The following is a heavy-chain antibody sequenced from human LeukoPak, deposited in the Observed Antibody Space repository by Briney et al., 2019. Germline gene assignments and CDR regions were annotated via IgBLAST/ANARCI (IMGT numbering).Heavy chain of an antibody. Sequence: PGGSLRLSCAASGFTFSSYSMNWVRQAPGKGLEWVSSISSSSSYIYYADSVKGRFTISRDNAKNSLYLQMNSLRAEDTAVYYCARDRSQGKYSGYVSPKVRWFDPWGQGTLVTVSS. CDR3: ARDRSQGKYSGYVSPKVRWFDP. V-gene: IGHV3-21*01. CDR2: ISSSSSYI. CDR1: GFTFSSYS. J-gene: IGHJ5*02. D-gene: IGHD5-12*01.